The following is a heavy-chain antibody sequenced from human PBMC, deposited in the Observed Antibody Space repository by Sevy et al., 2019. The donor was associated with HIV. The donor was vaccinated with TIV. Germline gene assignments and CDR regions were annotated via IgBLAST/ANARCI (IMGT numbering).Heavy chain of an antibody. CDR3: ARAFYYGSGGGYYYMDV. Sequence: SETLSLTCTVSGGSISSYYWSWIRQPPGKGLEWIGYIYYSGSTNYNPSLKSRVTISVDTSKNQFSLKLSSVTAADTAVYYWARAFYYGSGGGYYYMDVWGKGTTVTVSS. CDR1: GGSISSYY. V-gene: IGHV4-59*01. CDR2: IYYSGST. D-gene: IGHD3-10*01. J-gene: IGHJ6*03.